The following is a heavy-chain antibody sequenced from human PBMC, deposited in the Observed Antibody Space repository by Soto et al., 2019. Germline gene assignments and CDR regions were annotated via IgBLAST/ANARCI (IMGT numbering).Heavy chain of an antibody. D-gene: IGHD6-13*01. CDR1: GFTFNHYA. CDR2: ITWSSVTV. CDR3: VRDPSAYSTTYYYFDH. V-gene: IGHV3-9*01. Sequence: PGGSLRLSCAASGFTFNHYAMHWVRQAPGKGLEWVAGITWSSVTVAYAGSVQGRFTISRDNAKRSLFLQMNSLRPEDTAFYYCVRDPSAYSTTYYYFDHGGQGALVTAPQ. J-gene: IGHJ4*02.